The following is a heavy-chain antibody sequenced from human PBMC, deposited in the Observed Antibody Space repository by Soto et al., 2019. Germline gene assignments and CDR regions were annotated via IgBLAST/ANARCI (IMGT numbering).Heavy chain of an antibody. CDR3: ARSYGDYVDYYYMGV. CDR1: GFTFSSYA. J-gene: IGHJ6*03. Sequence: EVQLVESGGGLVQPGGSLRLSCAASGFTFSSYAMHWVRQAPGKGLEYVSAISSNGGSTYYANSVKGRFTISRDNSKNTLYLQMGSLRAEDMAVYYCARSYGDYVDYYYMGVWGKGTTVTVSS. V-gene: IGHV3-64*01. D-gene: IGHD4-17*01. CDR2: ISSNGGST.